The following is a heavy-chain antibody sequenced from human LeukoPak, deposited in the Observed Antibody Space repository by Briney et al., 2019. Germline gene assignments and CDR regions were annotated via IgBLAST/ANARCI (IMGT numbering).Heavy chain of an antibody. Sequence: SETLSLTCTVFGGSFSIYYWTWIRQPAGKGLEWIGRIYTSGSTNYNPSLKSRVTMSVDTSKNQFSLTLSSVTAADTAVYYCARFSSIAAASDYWGQGTLVTVSS. CDR3: ARFSSIAAASDY. CDR1: GGSFSIYY. V-gene: IGHV4-4*07. D-gene: IGHD6-13*01. CDR2: IYTSGST. J-gene: IGHJ4*02.